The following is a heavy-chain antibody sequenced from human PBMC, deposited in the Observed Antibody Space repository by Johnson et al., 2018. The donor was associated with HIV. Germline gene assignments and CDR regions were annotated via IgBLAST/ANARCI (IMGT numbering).Heavy chain of an antibody. J-gene: IGHJ3*02. CDR2: IRSKAYGGTT. CDR1: GFSFGDYA. V-gene: IGHV3-49*03. CDR3: TTAKTIFGVVTLDGFDI. Sequence: QLVESGGGLEQPGRSLRLSCAASGFSFGDYAMSWFRQVPGKGLEWVGFIRSKAYGGTTEYAASVKGRFIVSRDDSKNTVYLQMNSLKSEDTAVYYCTTAKTIFGVVTLDGFDIWGRGAMVTVSS. D-gene: IGHD3-3*01.